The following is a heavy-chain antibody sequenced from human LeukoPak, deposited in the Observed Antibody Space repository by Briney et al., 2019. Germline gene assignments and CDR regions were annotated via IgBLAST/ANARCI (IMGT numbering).Heavy chain of an antibody. CDR1: GGSFSGYY. CDR2: INHSGST. CDR3: ARGDPLLGFDY. Sequence: SETLSLTCAVYGGSFSGYYWSWIRQPPGKGLEWIGEINHSGSTNYNPSLKSRVTISVDTSKNQFSLKLSSVTAADTAVYYCARGDPLLGFDYWGQGTLVTVSS. D-gene: IGHD3-10*01. V-gene: IGHV4-34*01. J-gene: IGHJ4*02.